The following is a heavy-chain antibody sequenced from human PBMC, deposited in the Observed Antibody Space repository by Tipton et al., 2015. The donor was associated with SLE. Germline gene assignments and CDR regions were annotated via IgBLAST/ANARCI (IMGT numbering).Heavy chain of an antibody. Sequence: PGLVKPSETLSLTCTVSGGSISSYYWSWIRQPPGRGLEWIGYIYYSGSTNYNPSLKSRVTISVDTSKNQFSLKLSSATAADTAVYYCARGAVLIQDNSWFDPWGQGTLVTVSS. V-gene: IGHV4-59*01. J-gene: IGHJ5*02. D-gene: IGHD2-21*01. CDR2: IYYSGST. CDR1: GGSISSYY. CDR3: ARGAVLIQDNSWFDP.